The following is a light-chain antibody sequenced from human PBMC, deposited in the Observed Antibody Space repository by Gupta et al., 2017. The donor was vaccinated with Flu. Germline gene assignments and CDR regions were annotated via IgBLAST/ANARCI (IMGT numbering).Light chain of an antibody. CDR1: QDINHY. CDR3: QQEDNLPIT. V-gene: IGKV1-33*01. Sequence: PSSPSASVRDRVTITCQASQDINHYLNWYQQKPGKAPKLLIYHASKVETRLPSRFSGSGSGTDFSFTISSPQPEDTATYYCQQEDNLPITFGRGTKVEIK. J-gene: IGKJ4*01. CDR2: HAS.